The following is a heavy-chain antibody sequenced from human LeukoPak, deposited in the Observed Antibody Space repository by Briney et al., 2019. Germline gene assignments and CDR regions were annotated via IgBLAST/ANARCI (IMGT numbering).Heavy chain of an antibody. D-gene: IGHD3-3*01. J-gene: IGHJ3*02. Sequence: GGSLRLSCAASGFTFSSYWMHWVRQAPGKGLVWVSRISSDESGTRYADSVKGRFTISRDNAKNTLYLQMNSLRAEDTAVYYCTRAPGTGPLTVTWSGPFDIWGQGTVVTVSS. CDR2: ISSDESGT. V-gene: IGHV3-74*01. CDR3: TRAPGTGPLTVTWSGPFDI. CDR1: GFTFSSYW.